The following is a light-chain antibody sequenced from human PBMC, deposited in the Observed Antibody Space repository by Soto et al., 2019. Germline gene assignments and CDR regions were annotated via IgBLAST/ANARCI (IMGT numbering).Light chain of an antibody. Sequence: EVVLTQSPGTLSLSPGERVTILCLASQSVSSTSLAWYQQKPGQTPRLLIYGASSRATGTPDRISGGGSGTHFTLTISRPEPEDFAVYYCQHYVTSSITFGQGTRLEIK. J-gene: IGKJ5*01. CDR1: QSVSSTS. CDR2: GAS. V-gene: IGKV3-20*01. CDR3: QHYVTSSIT.